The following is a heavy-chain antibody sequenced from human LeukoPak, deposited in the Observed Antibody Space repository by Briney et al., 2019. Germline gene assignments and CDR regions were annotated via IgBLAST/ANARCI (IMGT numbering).Heavy chain of an antibody. CDR2: ISGSGGST. V-gene: IGHV3-23*01. CDR1: GFTFSSYG. Sequence: GGSLRLSCAASGFTFSSYGMSWVRQAPGKGLEWVSAISGSGGSTYYADSVKGRFTISRDNSKNTLYLQMNSLRAEDTAVYYCAKDSPLYYYGSGSRDYWGQGTLVSLSS. D-gene: IGHD3-10*01. CDR3: AKDSPLYYYGSGSRDY. J-gene: IGHJ4*02.